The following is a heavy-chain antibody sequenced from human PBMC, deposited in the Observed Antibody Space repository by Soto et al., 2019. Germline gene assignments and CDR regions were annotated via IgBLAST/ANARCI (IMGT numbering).Heavy chain of an antibody. CDR2: IKQDGSEK. CDR3: ARTIVVVVPDNFDH. D-gene: IGHD3-22*01. Sequence: GGSLRLSCAASGFTIGGYWMSWVRQAPGKGLEWVANIKQDGSEKYYVDSVKGRFTISRDSAKNSLYLQMNSLRGEDTAVYYCARTIVVVVPDNFDHWGQGTLVTVSS. V-gene: IGHV3-7*01. CDR1: GFTIGGYW. J-gene: IGHJ4*02.